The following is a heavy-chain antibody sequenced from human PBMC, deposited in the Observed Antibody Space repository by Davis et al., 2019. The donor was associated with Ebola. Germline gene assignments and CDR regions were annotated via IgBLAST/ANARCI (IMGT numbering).Heavy chain of an antibody. D-gene: IGHD3-22*01. J-gene: IGHJ4*02. CDR3: ARVRAESSGYWVDY. V-gene: IGHV4-30-4*08. Sequence: PSETLSLTCTVSGGSISSGGYYWSWIRQHPGKGLEWIGYIFYSGSTYYFPSLKSRITISIDTSRKQCSLKLSSVTAAATAVYYCARVRAESSGYWVDYWGQGTLVTVSS. CDR1: GGSISSGGYY. CDR2: IFYSGST.